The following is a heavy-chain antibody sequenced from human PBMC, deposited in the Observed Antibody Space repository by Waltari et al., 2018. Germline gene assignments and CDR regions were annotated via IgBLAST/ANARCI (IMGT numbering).Heavy chain of an antibody. Sequence: QLQLQESGPGLVTPSGTLSLPCAVSGDSMSNTDWWSWVRQSPGKGLEWIGQVQRSGRTNYNPSFASRITVSVDTSRNQFSLKVTSATAADTAVYFCARDRGRGIYLDSWGQGTLVTVS. CDR3: ARDRGRGIYLDS. CDR2: VQRSGRT. V-gene: IGHV4-4*02. J-gene: IGHJ4*02. D-gene: IGHD2-15*01. CDR1: GDSMSNTDW.